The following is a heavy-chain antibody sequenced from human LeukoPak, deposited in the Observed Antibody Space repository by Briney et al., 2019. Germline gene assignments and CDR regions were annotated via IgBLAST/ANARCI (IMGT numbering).Heavy chain of an antibody. CDR1: EFTFSDYY. Sequence: GGSLRLSCAASEFTFSDYYMSWIRQAPGKGLEWVSYISSSSSYTNYADSVKGRFTISRDNAKNSLYLQMNSLRAEDTAVYYCARVSRYYDILTGYLPYGMDVWGQGTTVTVSS. J-gene: IGHJ6*02. V-gene: IGHV3-11*05. D-gene: IGHD3-9*01. CDR2: ISSSSSYT. CDR3: ARVSRYYDILTGYLPYGMDV.